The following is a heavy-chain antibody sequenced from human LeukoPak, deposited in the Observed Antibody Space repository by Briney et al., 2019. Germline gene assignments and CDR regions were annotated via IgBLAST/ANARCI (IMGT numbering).Heavy chain of an antibody. J-gene: IGHJ4*02. CDR2: LYTSGST. D-gene: IGHD6-19*01. CDR1: GGSISSGSDY. Sequence: PSETLSVTCTVSGGSISSGSDYWTWIRQPAGKGLEWIGHLYTSGSTTYNPSLQSRVTISVDASKHQFSLRLTSVTAAGTAVYYCARAGGSVGWYGTIDSWGQGTLVTVSS. CDR3: ARAGGSVGWYGTIDS. V-gene: IGHV4-61*09.